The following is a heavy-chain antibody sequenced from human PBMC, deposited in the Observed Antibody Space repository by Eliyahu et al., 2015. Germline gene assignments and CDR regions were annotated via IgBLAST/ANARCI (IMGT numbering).Heavy chain of an antibody. D-gene: IGHD3-22*01. J-gene: IGHJ6*03. CDR2: IDHSGST. Sequence: QVHLQQWGAGLVKPSETLSLTXAVYGXSXXSFXWTWIRQSPEKGLEWIGEIDHSGSTNYNPSLKSRVTLSVDTSKNQFSLKLSAVTAADTAVYYCARGLSVGYSYHYYYMDVWGKGTTVSVSS. CDR3: ARGLSVGYSYHYYYMDV. CDR1: GXSXXSFX. V-gene: IGHV4-34*02.